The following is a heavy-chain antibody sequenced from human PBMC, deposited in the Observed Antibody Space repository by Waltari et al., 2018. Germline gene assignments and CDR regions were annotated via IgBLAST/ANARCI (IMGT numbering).Heavy chain of an antibody. D-gene: IGHD6-6*01. Sequence: QVQLVQSGAEVKKPGASVTVSCKASGYPFTSYDIHWVRQATGQGLEWMGWMNPNSGDTGYAQKFQGRLTMTRNTSISTAYMELSSLRSEDTAVYYCAKVSSIAARRGYYWGQGTLVTVSS. CDR1: GYPFTSYD. CDR3: AKVSSIAARRGYY. CDR2: MNPNSGDT. V-gene: IGHV1-8*02. J-gene: IGHJ4*02.